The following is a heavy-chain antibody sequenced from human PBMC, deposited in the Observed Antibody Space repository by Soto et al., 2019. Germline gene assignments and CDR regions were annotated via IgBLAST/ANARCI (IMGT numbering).Heavy chain of an antibody. CDR1: GYSFTTNF. D-gene: IGHD4-17*01. Sequence: QVPLVQSGTRVKKPGASVVLSCKTSGYSFTTNFVHWVRQAPGHGLEWMGVINPKGGSTGYAQQSQGRLNRARDRSTRMAYLELSNLRSEDTAIYSCARANFGDYARFDYWGQGTQVPVSS. CDR2: INPKGGST. J-gene: IGHJ4*02. CDR3: ARANFGDYARFDY. V-gene: IGHV1-46*01.